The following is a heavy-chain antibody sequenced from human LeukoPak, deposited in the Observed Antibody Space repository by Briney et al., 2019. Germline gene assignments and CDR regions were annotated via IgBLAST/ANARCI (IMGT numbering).Heavy chain of an antibody. CDR1: GFTFTSYG. D-gene: IGHD3-10*01. CDR3: ARGRSITLLRGVAMSDGSDI. Sequence: GGSLRLSCTASGFTFTSYGMNWVRQAPGKGLEWVSFIDTSGSYIYYGDSLKGRVTISRDNAKNSPYLQMNGLRAEDTAVYYCARGRSITLLRGVAMSDGSDIWGQGAMVTVSS. CDR2: IDTSGSYI. J-gene: IGHJ3*02. V-gene: IGHV3-21*01.